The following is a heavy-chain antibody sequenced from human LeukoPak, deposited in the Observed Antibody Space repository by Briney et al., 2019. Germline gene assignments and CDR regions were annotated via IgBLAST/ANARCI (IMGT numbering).Heavy chain of an antibody. D-gene: IGHD3-9*01. J-gene: IGHJ5*02. V-gene: IGHV3-48*03. CDR3: ARVGGGYDIWTGYP. CDR1: GFTFSSYE. Sequence: GGSLRLSCAASGFTFSSYEMNWVRQAPGKGLEWVSYISSSGSTIYYADSVKGRFTISRDNAKNSLYLQMNSLRAEDTAVYYCARVGGGYDIWTGYPWGQGTLVTVSS. CDR2: ISSSGSTI.